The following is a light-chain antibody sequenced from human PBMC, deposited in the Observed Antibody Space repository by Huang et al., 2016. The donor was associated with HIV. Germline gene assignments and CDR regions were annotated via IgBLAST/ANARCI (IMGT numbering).Light chain of an antibody. V-gene: IGKV3-15*01. J-gene: IGKJ4*01. Sequence: EIVMTQSPATLSVSPGESATLSCRASQSGSSNLAWYQQKPGQAPSLLIYDASTRATGVPVRFTGSGSGTEFTLTINSLQSEDFAVYYCQQYNNWPPLTFGGGTKVEIK. CDR2: DAS. CDR3: QQYNNWPPLT. CDR1: QSGSSN.